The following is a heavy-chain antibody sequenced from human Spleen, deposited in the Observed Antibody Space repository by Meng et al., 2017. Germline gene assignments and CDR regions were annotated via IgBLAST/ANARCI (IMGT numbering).Heavy chain of an antibody. J-gene: IGHJ4*02. Sequence: EVQLMESGGDLVKPGGSLRLSCAASGFTFSRYWMHWVRQVPGQGLVWVSRINPDGSSTSYADSVKGRFTISRDDSKNTVYLQMNSLKMEDTAVYFCGDDFWWWGQGTLVTVSS. D-gene: IGHD3-3*01. CDR3: GDDFWW. CDR1: GFTFSRYW. V-gene: IGHV3-74*02. CDR2: INPDGSST.